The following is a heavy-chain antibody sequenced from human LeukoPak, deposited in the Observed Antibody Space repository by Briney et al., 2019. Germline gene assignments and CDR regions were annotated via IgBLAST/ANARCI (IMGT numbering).Heavy chain of an antibody. D-gene: IGHD6-19*01. J-gene: IGHJ4*02. CDR1: GYSFTSYW. CDR2: IYPGDSDT. Sequence: GESLEISCKGSGYSFTSYWIGWVRQMPGKGLEWMGIIYPGDSDTRYSPSFQGQVAISADKSISTAYLQWSSLKASDTAMYYCARRWDFRSSAYYFDYWGQGTLVTVSS. CDR3: ARRWDFRSSAYYFDY. V-gene: IGHV5-51*01.